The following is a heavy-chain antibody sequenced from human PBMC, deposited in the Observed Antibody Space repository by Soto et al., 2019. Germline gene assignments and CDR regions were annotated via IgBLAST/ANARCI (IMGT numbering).Heavy chain of an antibody. V-gene: IGHV3-7*03. Sequence: EVHLAESGGGWVQPGGSLRLSCVASGFTFANYWMTWVRQAPGKEPERVANINNDGSETYYVDSVKGRFIISRDNTKNSLYLQMNSLRAEDTAVFYCTRDRGWQTFDYWGQGTLVTVSS. D-gene: IGHD3-10*01. J-gene: IGHJ4*02. CDR2: INNDGSET. CDR1: GFTFANYW. CDR3: TRDRGWQTFDY.